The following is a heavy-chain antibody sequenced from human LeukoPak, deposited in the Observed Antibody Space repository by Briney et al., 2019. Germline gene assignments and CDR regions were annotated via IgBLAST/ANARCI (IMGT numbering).Heavy chain of an antibody. Sequence: ASVKVSCKASGYTFTSYGISWVRQAPGQGLEWMGWTNAYNGNTNYAQKLHGRVTMTTDTSTSTAYMELRSRRSGDTAVYYCARSGPDVWSGYKDYWGEGTLVTLSP. J-gene: IGHJ4*02. CDR1: GYTFTSYG. CDR3: ARSGPDVWSGYKDY. D-gene: IGHD3-3*01. CDR2: TNAYNGNT. V-gene: IGHV1-18*01.